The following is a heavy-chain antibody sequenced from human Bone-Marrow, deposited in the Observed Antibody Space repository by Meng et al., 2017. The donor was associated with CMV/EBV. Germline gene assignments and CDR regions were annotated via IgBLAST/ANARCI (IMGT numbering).Heavy chain of an antibody. J-gene: IGHJ4*02. V-gene: IGHV3-66*01. CDR2: IYSGGST. D-gene: IGHD1-26*01. CDR3: ARAFGAHDY. CDR1: GFTFSDYY. Sequence: GGSLRLSCAASGFTFSDYYMSWIRQAPGKGLEWVSVIYSGGSTYYADSVKGRFTISRDNSKNTLYLQMNSLRAEDTAVYYCARAFGAHDYWGQGTLVTFSS.